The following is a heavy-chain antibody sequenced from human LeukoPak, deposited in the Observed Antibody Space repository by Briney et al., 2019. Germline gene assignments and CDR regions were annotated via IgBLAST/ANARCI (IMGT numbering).Heavy chain of an antibody. J-gene: IGHJ4*02. V-gene: IGHV4-59*12. D-gene: IGHD1-7*01. Sequence: PSETLSLTCTVSGGSISSYYWSWIRQPPGKGLEWIGYIYYSGSTNYNPSLKSRVTISVDTSKNQFSLKLSSVTAADTAAYYCTRDPVTLDGTKIMATDHWGQGTLVTVSS. CDR2: IYYSGST. CDR1: GGSISSYY. CDR3: TRDPVTLDGTKIMATDH.